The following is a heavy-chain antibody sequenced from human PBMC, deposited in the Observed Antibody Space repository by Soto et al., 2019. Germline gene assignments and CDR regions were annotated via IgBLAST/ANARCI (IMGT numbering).Heavy chain of an antibody. CDR2: IWYDGSNK. Sequence: QVQLVESGGGVVQPGRSLRLSCAASGFTFSSYGMHWVRQAPGKGLEWVAVIWYDGSNKYYADSVKGRFTISRDNSKNPLYLQMNSLRAEDTAVYYCAREGGYYPFDYWGQGTLVTVSS. CDR3: AREGGYYPFDY. CDR1: GFTFSSYG. J-gene: IGHJ4*02. D-gene: IGHD6-25*01. V-gene: IGHV3-33*01.